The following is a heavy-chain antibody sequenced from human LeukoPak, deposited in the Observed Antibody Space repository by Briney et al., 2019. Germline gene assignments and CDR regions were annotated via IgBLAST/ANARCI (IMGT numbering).Heavy chain of an antibody. CDR2: IYHSGST. CDR1: GGSISSSNW. J-gene: IGHJ4*02. CDR3: ARDLQQLVQVLFDY. D-gene: IGHD6-13*01. Sequence: SGTLSLTCGVSGGSISSSNWWSWVRQPPGKGLEWIGEIYHSGSTNYNPSLKSRVTISVDKSKNQFSLKLSSVTAADTAVYYCARDLQQLVQVLFDYWGQGTLVTVSS. V-gene: IGHV4-4*02.